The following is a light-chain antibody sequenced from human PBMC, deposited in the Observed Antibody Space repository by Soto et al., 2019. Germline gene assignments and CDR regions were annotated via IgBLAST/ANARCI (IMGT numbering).Light chain of an antibody. V-gene: IGLV2-14*01. CDR2: EAS. CDR3: SSFTSTSTLI. J-gene: IGLJ1*01. Sequence: LTQPASVSGSSGQSITISCTGSSSDVGGYNYLSRYQQHPGKAPKLIIYEASNRPSGVSDLFSGSKSGNTASLTISGLQAEDEADFFCSSFTSTSTLIFGTWTKVTVL. CDR1: SSDVGGYNY.